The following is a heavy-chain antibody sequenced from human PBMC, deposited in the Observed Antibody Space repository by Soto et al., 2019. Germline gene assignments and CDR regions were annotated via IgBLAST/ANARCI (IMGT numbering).Heavy chain of an antibody. CDR1: GGSSSSSSYY. D-gene: IGHD3-10*01. CDR2: NYYSGST. V-gene: IGHV4-39*01. J-gene: IGHJ4*02. CDR3: GRHEYYYGSGITPGSYFDY. Sequence: PSETLSLTCTVSGGSSSSSSYYWGWIRQPPGKGLEWIASNYYSGSTYYNPSLESRVTISVDTSKNQFSLKLSSVTAADTAVYYCGRHEYYYGSGITPGSYFDYWGQGTLVTVSS.